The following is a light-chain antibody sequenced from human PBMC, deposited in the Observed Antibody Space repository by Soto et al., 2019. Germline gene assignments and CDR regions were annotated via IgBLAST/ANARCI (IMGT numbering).Light chain of an antibody. CDR1: SSDIGQYNY. Sequence: QSALTQPASVSGSPGQSITISCTGTSSDIGQYNYVSWYQQHPGKAPKLMIYDVSNRPSGVPNRFSGSKSGNTASLTIAGRQAEDEADYYCTSYTSSATLEVGGGTKLTVL. J-gene: IGLJ2*01. V-gene: IGLV2-14*01. CDR3: TSYTSSATLE. CDR2: DVS.